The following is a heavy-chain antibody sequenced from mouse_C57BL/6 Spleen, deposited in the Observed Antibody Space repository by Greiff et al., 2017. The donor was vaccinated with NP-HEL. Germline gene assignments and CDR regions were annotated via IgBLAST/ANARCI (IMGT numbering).Heavy chain of an antibody. CDR2: INPSSGYT. CDR1: GYTFTSYT. D-gene: IGHD2-10*01. Sequence: QVQLQQSGAELARPGASVKMSCKASGYTFTSYTMHWVKQRPGQGLEWIGYINPSSGYTKYNQKFKDKATLTADKSSSTAYMQLSSLTSEDSAVYYCARSQAYQGAMDYWGQGTSVTVSS. V-gene: IGHV1-4*01. CDR3: ARSQAYQGAMDY. J-gene: IGHJ4*01.